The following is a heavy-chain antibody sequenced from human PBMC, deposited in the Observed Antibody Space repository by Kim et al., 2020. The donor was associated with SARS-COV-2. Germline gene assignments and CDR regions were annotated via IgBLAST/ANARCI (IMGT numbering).Heavy chain of an antibody. J-gene: IGHJ4*02. D-gene: IGHD6-6*01. Sequence: ASVKVSCRASGFIFTNYYLDWVRQAPGQGLEWMGRIXPTGGTTTXSQKFEGRVALTRDTSTNTVXMELXRLTSXXTXVFYCAXVGLXAAQYXXDSWXQGT. CDR1: GFIFTNYY. V-gene: IGHV1-46*01. CDR2: IXPTGGTT. CDR3: AXVGLXAAQYXXDS.